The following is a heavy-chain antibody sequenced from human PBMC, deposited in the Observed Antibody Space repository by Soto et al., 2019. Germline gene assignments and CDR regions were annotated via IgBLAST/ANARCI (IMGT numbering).Heavy chain of an antibody. CDR1: GGTFSSYA. CDR2: IIPIFGTA. CDR3: ARAAGSGSYLYYYYGMDV. D-gene: IGHD3-10*01. V-gene: IGHV1-69*13. J-gene: IGHJ6*02. Sequence: SVNVSCKASGGTFSSYAISWVRQAPGQGLEWMGGIIPIFGTANYAQKFQGRVTITADESTSTAYMELSSLRSEDTAVYYCARAAGSGSYLYYYYGMDVWGQGTTVTVSS.